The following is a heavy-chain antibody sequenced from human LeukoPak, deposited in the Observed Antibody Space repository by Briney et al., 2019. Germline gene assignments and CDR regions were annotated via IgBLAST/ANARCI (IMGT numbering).Heavy chain of an antibody. Sequence: PGGSLRLSCAASGFTVISNHMSWVRQTPGKGLEWASVIYSGGSTYYLDSVKGRFTISRDNSKNTLYLQMNSLRAEDTAVYYCARSGSDYYGMDVWGQGTTVTVSS. V-gene: IGHV3-53*01. CDR3: ARSGSDYYGMDV. CDR2: IYSGGST. J-gene: IGHJ6*02. CDR1: GFTVISNH. D-gene: IGHD5-12*01.